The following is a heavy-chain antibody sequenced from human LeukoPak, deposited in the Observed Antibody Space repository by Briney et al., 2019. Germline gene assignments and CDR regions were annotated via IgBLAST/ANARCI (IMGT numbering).Heavy chain of an antibody. V-gene: IGHV1-69*05. CDR2: IIPIFGTA. Sequence: ASVKVSCKASGGTFSSYAISWVRQAPGQGLEWMGRIIPIFGTANYAQKFQGRVTITTDESTSTAYMELSSLRSEDTAVYYCAGVFIRSKSKCGYSYGYDWGQGTLVSVSS. CDR3: AGVFIRSKSKCGYSYGYD. J-gene: IGHJ4*02. D-gene: IGHD5-18*01. CDR1: GGTFSSYA.